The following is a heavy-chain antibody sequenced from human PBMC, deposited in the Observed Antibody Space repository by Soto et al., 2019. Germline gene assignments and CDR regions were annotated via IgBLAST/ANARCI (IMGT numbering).Heavy chain of an antibody. CDR2: IHDSGDS. J-gene: IGHJ4*02. CDR1: GGSISSYY. V-gene: IGHV4-59*12. D-gene: IGHD3-10*01. Sequence: SETLSLTCTVSGGSISSYYWNWIRQSPGKGLEWIGYIHDSGDSNHNPSLKSRVTMSVDTSKNQFSLRLSSVTAADTAVYYCARGRSLLLWFGESKAHFDYWGQGTLVTVSS. CDR3: ARGRSLLLWFGESKAHFDY.